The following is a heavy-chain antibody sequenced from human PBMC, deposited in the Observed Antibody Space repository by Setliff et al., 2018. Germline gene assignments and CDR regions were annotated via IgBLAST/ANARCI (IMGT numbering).Heavy chain of an antibody. J-gene: IGHJ4*02. D-gene: IGHD2-15*01. CDR2: INDRGST. Sequence: SETLSLTCRVSGGSISSGNYYWGLIRQPPGKGLEWVGEINDRGSTHYNPSLKSRVTISVDTSKNQFSLKLTSVTAADTAVYYCATTTLGRYCSGGNCYFGYWGQGTLVTVSS. CDR1: GGSISSGNYY. V-gene: IGHV4-39*07. CDR3: ATTTLGRYCSGGNCYFGY.